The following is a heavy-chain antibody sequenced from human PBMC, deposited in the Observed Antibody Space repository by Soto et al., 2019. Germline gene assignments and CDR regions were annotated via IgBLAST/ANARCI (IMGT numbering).Heavy chain of an antibody. V-gene: IGHV3-23*01. CDR1: GFTFSSYA. J-gene: IGHJ3*02. CDR3: AKAESVYYDSSGYPDAFDI. CDR2: ISGSGGST. D-gene: IGHD3-22*01. Sequence: PGGSLRLSCAASGFTFSSYAMSWVRQAPGKGLEWVSAISGSGGSTYYADSVKGRFTISRDNSKNTLYLQMNSLRAEDTAVYCCAKAESVYYDSSGYPDAFDIWGQGTMVTVSS.